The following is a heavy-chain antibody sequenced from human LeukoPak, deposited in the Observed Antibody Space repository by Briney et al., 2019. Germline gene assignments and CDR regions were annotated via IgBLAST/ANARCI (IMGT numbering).Heavy chain of an antibody. D-gene: IGHD5-18*01. J-gene: IGHJ4*02. CDR2: INHSGST. Sequence: SETLSLTCAVYGGSFSGYYWSWIRQPPGKGLEWIGEINHSGSTNYNPSLKSRVTTSVDTSKNQFSLKLSSVTAADTAVYYCAKARGYSYGGFDYWGQGTLVTVSS. V-gene: IGHV4-34*01. CDR1: GGSFSGYY. CDR3: AKARGYSYGGFDY.